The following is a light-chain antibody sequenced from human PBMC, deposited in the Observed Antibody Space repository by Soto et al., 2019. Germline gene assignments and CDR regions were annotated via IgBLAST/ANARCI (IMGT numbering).Light chain of an antibody. CDR1: SSDVGAYNY. Sequence: QSVLTQPASVSGSPGQSITISCTGSSSDVGAYNYVSWYQHHPDKAPKLVIYDVTNRPSGVSNRFSGSKSGNTASLTISGLQAVDEADYYCNSYTSSTTPYVLGTGTKVTV. V-gene: IGLV2-14*03. CDR2: DVT. J-gene: IGLJ1*01. CDR3: NSYTSSTTPYV.